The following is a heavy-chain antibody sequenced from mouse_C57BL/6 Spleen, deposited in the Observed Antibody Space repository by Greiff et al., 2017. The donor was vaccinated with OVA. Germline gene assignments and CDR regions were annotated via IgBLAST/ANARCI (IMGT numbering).Heavy chain of an antibody. CDR3: ARHRDYGSSYVDYAMDY. D-gene: IGHD1-1*01. CDR2: IWSDGST. V-gene: IGHV2-6-1*01. CDR1: GFSLTSYG. Sequence: VQRVESGPGLVAPSQSLSITCTVSGFSLTSYGVHWVRQPPGKGLEWLVVIWSDGSTTYNSALKSRLSISKDNSKSQVFLKMNSLQTDDTAMYYCARHRDYGSSYVDYAMDYWGQGTSVTVSS. J-gene: IGHJ4*01.